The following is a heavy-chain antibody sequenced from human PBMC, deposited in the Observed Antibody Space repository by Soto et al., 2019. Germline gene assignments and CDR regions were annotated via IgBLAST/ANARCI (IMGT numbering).Heavy chain of an antibody. Sequence: SETLSLTCTVSGGSISSYYWSWIRQPPGKGLEWIGYIYYSGSTNYNPSLKSRVTISVDTSKNQFSLKLSSVTAADTAVYYCARSDLLGYCSSTSCSRAFDIWGQGKMVTVSS. J-gene: IGHJ3*02. V-gene: IGHV4-59*01. CDR1: GGSISSYY. D-gene: IGHD2-2*01. CDR2: IYYSGST. CDR3: ARSDLLGYCSSTSCSRAFDI.